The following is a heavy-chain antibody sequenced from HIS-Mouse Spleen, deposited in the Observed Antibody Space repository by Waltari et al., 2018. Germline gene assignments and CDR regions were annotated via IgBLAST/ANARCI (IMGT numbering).Heavy chain of an antibody. CDR2: IYYSGST. D-gene: IGHD6-13*01. Sequence: QLQLQESGPGLVKPSETLSLTCTVSGGSISSISYYWGWVRQPPGKGLGWIGSIYYSGSTYDNPSIKRRGTISVDTSKNQFALRLSAVTAADTAVYYCAREIPYSSGWYDWYFDLWGRGTLVTVSS. J-gene: IGHJ2*01. CDR3: AREIPYSSGWYDWYFDL. V-gene: IGHV4-39*07. CDR1: GGSISSISYY.